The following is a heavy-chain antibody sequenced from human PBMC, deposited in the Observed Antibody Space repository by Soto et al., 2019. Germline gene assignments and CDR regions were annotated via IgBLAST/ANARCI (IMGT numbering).Heavy chain of an antibody. CDR2: IIPILGTA. CDR1: GGTFSSYA. Sequence: QVQLVQSGAEVKKPGSSVKVSCTASGGTFSSYAISWVRQAPGQGLEWMGGIIPILGTANYAQKFQGRVTITADESTSTAYMELSSLRSEDTAVYYCARAYYDSSGYYSFWGQGTLVTVSS. CDR3: ARAYYDSSGYYSF. V-gene: IGHV1-69*01. D-gene: IGHD3-22*01. J-gene: IGHJ4*02.